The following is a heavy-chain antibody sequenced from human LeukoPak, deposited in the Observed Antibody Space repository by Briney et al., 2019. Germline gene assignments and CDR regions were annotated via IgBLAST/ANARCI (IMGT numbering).Heavy chain of an antibody. CDR1: GFTFSRYA. V-gene: IGHV3-30-3*01. D-gene: IGHD2-15*01. CDR3: ARVHCSGGNCYYFYGMDV. CDR2: ISYDGSNK. J-gene: IGHJ6*02. Sequence: GGSLRLSCAASGFTFSRYAVHWVRQAPGKGLEWVAVISYDGSNKYFANSVKGRFTISSDNSKNTLYLQMNSLRVEDTAVYYCARVHCSGGNCYYFYGMDVWGQGTTVTVSS.